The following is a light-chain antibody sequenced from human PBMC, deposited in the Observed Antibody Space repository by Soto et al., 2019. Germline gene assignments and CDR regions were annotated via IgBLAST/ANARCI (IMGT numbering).Light chain of an antibody. V-gene: IGLV2-14*01. CDR3: SSYRTNSTWV. CDR1: SSDVGGYNY. J-gene: IGLJ3*02. Sequence: QSVLTQPASVSGSPGQPITISCTGTSSDVGGYNYVSWYQHLPVKAPKLVIFEVSNRPSGISNRFSGSKSDNTASLTISGLQAEDEADYYCSSYRTNSTWVFGGGTKVTVL. CDR2: EVS.